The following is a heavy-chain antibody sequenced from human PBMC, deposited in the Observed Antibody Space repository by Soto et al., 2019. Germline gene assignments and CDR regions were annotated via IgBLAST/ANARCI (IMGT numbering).Heavy chain of an antibody. V-gene: IGHV4-59*01. Sequence: SETLSLTCTVSGGSMRNYFWTWIRQPPGKGLEWIGYIHYSGTTSFFPSYNPSLRSRVTISEDTSKNQFSLKLLSVTTADTAVYFCAAGEASSRNLAPYYLDFWGQGTLVTVYS. CDR3: AAGEASSRNLAPYYLDF. D-gene: IGHD6-13*01. CDR2: IHYSGTT. J-gene: IGHJ4*02. CDR1: GGSMRNYF.